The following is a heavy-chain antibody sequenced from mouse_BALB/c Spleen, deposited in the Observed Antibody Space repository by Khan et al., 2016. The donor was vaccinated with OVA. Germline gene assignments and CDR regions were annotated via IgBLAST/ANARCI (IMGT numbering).Heavy chain of an antibody. Sequence: EVQLQESGPGLVKPSQSLSRTCTVTGYSITSGYGWNWIRQFPGNKLEWMGYISYSGSANFNPSLKSRISITRDTSKNQFFLQLNSVTTEDTATYYCARTARIKYWGQGTTLTVSS. J-gene: IGHJ2*01. D-gene: IGHD1-2*01. CDR1: GYSITSGYG. CDR2: ISYSGSA. V-gene: IGHV3-2*02. CDR3: ARTARIKY.